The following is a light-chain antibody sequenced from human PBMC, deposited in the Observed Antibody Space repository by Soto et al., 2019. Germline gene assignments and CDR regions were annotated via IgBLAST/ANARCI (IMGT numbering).Light chain of an antibody. Sequence: DIVMTQSPDSLAVSLGERATINCKSSQSVLYSSNNKNYLAWYQQKPGQPPNLLIYWASTRESGVPDRFSGSGSGTNFTLTISSLQAEDVAVYYCQQYYNTPWTFGQGTNVEIK. CDR1: QSVLYSSNNKNY. CDR2: WAS. J-gene: IGKJ1*01. CDR3: QQYYNTPWT. V-gene: IGKV4-1*01.